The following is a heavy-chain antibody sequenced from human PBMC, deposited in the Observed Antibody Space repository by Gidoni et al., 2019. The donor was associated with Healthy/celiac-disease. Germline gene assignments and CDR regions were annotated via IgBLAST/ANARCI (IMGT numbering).Heavy chain of an antibody. Sequence: EVQLLDSVGGLVQPGGSLRLSCAASRFTVSSYAMSWVLQAPGKGLEWVSAISGSGGSTYYADSVKGRFTISRDNSKNTLYLQMNSLRAEDTAVYYCANFMIVGRRGFDYWGQGTLVTVSS. D-gene: IGHD3-22*01. CDR1: RFTVSSYA. CDR2: ISGSGGST. J-gene: IGHJ4*02. V-gene: IGHV3-23*01. CDR3: ANFMIVGRRGFDY.